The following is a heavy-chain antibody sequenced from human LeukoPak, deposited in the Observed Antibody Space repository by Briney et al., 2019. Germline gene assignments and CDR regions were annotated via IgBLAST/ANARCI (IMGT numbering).Heavy chain of an antibody. CDR2: IYYSGST. Sequence: SETLSLTCTVSGGSISSGGYYWGWIRQPPGKGLEWIGYIYYSGSTNYNPSLKSRVTISVDTSKNQFSLKLSSVTAADTAVYYCARGGDYYGSGSYYKAYYYGMDVWGQGTTVTVSS. CDR3: ARGGDYYGSGSYYKAYYYGMDV. CDR1: GGSISSGGYY. D-gene: IGHD3-10*01. J-gene: IGHJ6*02. V-gene: IGHV4-61*08.